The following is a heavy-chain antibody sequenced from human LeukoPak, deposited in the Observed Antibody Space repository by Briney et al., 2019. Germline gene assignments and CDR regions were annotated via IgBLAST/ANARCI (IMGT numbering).Heavy chain of an antibody. CDR2: INTNGSPT. J-gene: IGHJ4*02. Sequence: GGSLRLSCAASGFTFSSYWMHWVRQAPGKGLVWVSRINTNGSPTQYADSVKGRFTISRDNAKNTLYLQMNSLRAEDTAVYYCAGDLISGSGSLGYWGQGTLVTVSS. D-gene: IGHD3-10*01. CDR3: AGDLISGSGSLGY. V-gene: IGHV3-74*01. CDR1: GFTFSSYW.